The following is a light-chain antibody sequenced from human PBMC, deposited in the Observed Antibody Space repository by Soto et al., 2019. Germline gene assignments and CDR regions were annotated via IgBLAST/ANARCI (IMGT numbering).Light chain of an antibody. Sequence: DIQLTQSPSFLSASVGDRVTITCRASQDISNHFAWYQQKPGKAPRLLIYGASTLQSGVPSRFSGSRSGTEFTLTISSLQPEDFATYYCQQFYSYPFTFGPGTKVDVK. CDR1: QDISNH. J-gene: IGKJ3*01. CDR3: QQFYSYPFT. V-gene: IGKV1-9*01. CDR2: GAS.